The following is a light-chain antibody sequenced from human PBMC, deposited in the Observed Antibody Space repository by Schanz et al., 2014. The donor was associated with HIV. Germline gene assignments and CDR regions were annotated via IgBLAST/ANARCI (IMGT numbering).Light chain of an antibody. CDR2: RSS. V-gene: IGLV1-47*01. Sequence: QSVLTQPPSLSAAPGQTVTISCSGSKSNIGNNFVSWYQQLPGTAPKILIFRSSERPSGVPDRFSGSKSGTSASLAISGLRSEDEADYYCQSYDSSLSWVFGGGTKLTVL. CDR1: KSNIGNNF. J-gene: IGLJ3*02. CDR3: QSYDSSLSWV.